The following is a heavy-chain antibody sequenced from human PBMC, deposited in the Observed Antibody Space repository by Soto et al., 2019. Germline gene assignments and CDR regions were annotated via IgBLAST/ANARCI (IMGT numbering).Heavy chain of an antibody. CDR3: AKDLGSSSYFDY. J-gene: IGHJ4*02. D-gene: IGHD6-6*01. CDR1: GFTFSSYG. V-gene: IGHV3-30*18. Sequence: GESLKISCAASGFTFSSYGMHWVRQAPGKGLEWVAVISYDGSNKYYADSVKGRFTISRDNSKNTLYLQMNSLRAEDTAVYYCAKDLGSSSYFDYWGQGTLVTVSS. CDR2: ISYDGSNK.